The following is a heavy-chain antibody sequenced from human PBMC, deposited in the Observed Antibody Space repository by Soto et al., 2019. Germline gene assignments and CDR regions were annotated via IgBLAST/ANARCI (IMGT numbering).Heavy chain of an antibody. Sequence: PGGSLRLSCAASGFTFSSYAMSWVRQAPGKGLEWVSAISGSGGSTYYADSVKGRFTISRDNSKNTLYLQMNSLRAEDTAVYYCASPNPIQLWPRIDYWGQGTLVTVSS. J-gene: IGHJ4*02. CDR2: ISGSGGST. CDR3: ASPNPIQLWPRIDY. V-gene: IGHV3-23*01. CDR1: GFTFSSYA. D-gene: IGHD5-18*01.